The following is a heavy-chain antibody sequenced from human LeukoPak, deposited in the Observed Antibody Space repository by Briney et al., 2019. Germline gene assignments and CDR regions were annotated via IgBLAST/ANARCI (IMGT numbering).Heavy chain of an antibody. J-gene: IGHJ4*02. CDR3: TRDHIAAGDY. V-gene: IGHV3-7*05. CDR1: GFTFSRYW. CDR2: IRTDGSEK. Sequence: GGSLRLSCAASGFTFSRYWMSWVPQAPGKGLEWVANIRTDGSEKSYVDSVKGRFTISRDNAKNSLYLQMNRLRPEDTAMYYCTRDHIAAGDYWGQGTLVTVSS. D-gene: IGHD6-6*01.